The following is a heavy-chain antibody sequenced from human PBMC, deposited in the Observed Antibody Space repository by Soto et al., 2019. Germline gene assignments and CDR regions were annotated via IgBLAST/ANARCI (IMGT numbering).Heavy chain of an antibody. CDR1: GGSISSYY. CDR2: IYYSGST. CDR3: ARDGGYSTGLGYYYYGMDV. D-gene: IGHD6-25*01. Sequence: LSLTCTVSGGSISSYYWGWIRQPPGKGLEWVGYIYYSGSTNYNPSLKSRVTLSVDTSKNQFSLKPSSVTAADTAVYYCARDGGYSTGLGYYYYGMDVWGQGTTVTVSS. V-gene: IGHV4-59*01. J-gene: IGHJ6*02.